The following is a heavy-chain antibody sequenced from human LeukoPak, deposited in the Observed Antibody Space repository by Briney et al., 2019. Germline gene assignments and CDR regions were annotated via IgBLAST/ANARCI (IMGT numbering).Heavy chain of an antibody. V-gene: IGHV3-30*02. CDR2: IRYDGSNK. Sequence: GGSLRLSCAASGFTFSSYGMHWVRQAPGKGLEWVAFIRYDGSNKYYADSVKGRFTISRDNSKNTLYLQMNSLRAEDTAVCYCANGPVVAGYYYCYMDVWGKGTTVTISS. D-gene: IGHD2-15*01. J-gene: IGHJ6*03. CDR3: ANGPVVAGYYYCYMDV. CDR1: GFTFSSYG.